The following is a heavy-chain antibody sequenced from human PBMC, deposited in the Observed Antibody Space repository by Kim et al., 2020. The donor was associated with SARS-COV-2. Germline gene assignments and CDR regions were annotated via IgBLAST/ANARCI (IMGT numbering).Heavy chain of an antibody. Sequence: ASVKVSCKASGYIFAGYYLNWVRQAPGHGLEWMGRINPNSGATTYEKKFQGRVSMTTDTSNNTAYMELSRLESGDTAVYYCARERRYSSSWLTEPFSVWGQGALVIVSS. V-gene: IGHV1-2*06. J-gene: IGHJ3*01. CDR2: INPNSGAT. D-gene: IGHD6-13*01. CDR3: ARERRYSSSWLTEPFSV. CDR1: GYIFAGYY.